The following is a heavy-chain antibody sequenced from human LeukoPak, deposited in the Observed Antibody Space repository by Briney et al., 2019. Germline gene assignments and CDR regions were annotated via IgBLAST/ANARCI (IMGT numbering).Heavy chain of an antibody. CDR2: INHSGST. D-gene: IGHD3-22*01. Sequence: SETLSLTCAVYGGSFSGYYWSWIRQPPGKGLEWIGEINHSGSTNYNPSLKSRVTISVDTSKNQFSLKLSSVTAADTAVYYCAPRHYYDSSGFPRDDAFDIWGQGTMVTVSS. J-gene: IGHJ3*02. CDR1: GGSFSGYY. V-gene: IGHV4-34*01. CDR3: APRHYYDSSGFPRDDAFDI.